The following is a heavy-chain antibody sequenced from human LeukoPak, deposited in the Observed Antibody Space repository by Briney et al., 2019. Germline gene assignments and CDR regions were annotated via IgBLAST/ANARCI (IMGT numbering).Heavy chain of an antibody. CDR3: AKRPIFGELLYYFDY. Sequence: SETLSLTCTVSGVSISSYYWSWIRQPPGKGLEWIGYIFYTGSTNYNPSLKSRVTISVDTSKNQFSLKLSSVTAADTAIYYCAKRPIFGELLYYFDYWGQGTLVTVSS. V-gene: IGHV4-59*01. CDR2: IFYTGST. D-gene: IGHD3-10*01. J-gene: IGHJ4*02. CDR1: GVSISSYY.